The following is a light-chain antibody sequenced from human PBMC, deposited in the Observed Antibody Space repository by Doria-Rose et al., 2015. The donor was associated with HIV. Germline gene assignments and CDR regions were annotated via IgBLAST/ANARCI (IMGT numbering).Light chain of an antibody. Sequence: EIVLTQSPGTLSLSPGERATLSCRASQSFSSTYLAWYQQKPGQAPSLLIYDGSTRATGIPGSFSASGSGTDFTLTINRLEPEDFALYYCHQYGTSWTFGQGTKVEI. CDR2: DGS. V-gene: IGKV3-20*01. J-gene: IGKJ1*01. CDR3: HQYGTSWT. CDR1: QSFSSTY.